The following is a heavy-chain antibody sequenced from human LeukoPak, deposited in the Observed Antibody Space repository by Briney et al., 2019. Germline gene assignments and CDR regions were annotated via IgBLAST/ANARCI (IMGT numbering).Heavy chain of an antibody. CDR1: GFTVSSNY. Sequence: GGSLRLSCAASGFTVSSNYMSWVRQAPGKGLEWVSVIYSGGSTYYADSVKGRFTISRDNSKNTLYLQMNSLRAEDTAVYYCARVSKYYDSSGYESYFDYWGQGTLVTVSS. J-gene: IGHJ4*02. V-gene: IGHV3-53*01. CDR3: ARVSKYYDSSGYESYFDY. D-gene: IGHD3-22*01. CDR2: IYSGGST.